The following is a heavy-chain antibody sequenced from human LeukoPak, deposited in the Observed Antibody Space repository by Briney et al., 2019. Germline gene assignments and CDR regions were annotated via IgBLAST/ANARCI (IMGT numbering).Heavy chain of an antibody. D-gene: IGHD6-13*01. CDR3: ASIGELAAAGPDAFDI. CDR2: IWYDGSNK. V-gene: IGHV3-33*01. CDR1: GFTFSSYG. Sequence: GRSLRLSCAASGFTFSSYGMHWVRQAPGKGLEWVAVIWYDGSNKYYADSVKGRFTISRDNSKNTLYLQMNSLRAEDTAVYYCASIGELAAAGPDAFDIWGQGTMVTVSS. J-gene: IGHJ3*02.